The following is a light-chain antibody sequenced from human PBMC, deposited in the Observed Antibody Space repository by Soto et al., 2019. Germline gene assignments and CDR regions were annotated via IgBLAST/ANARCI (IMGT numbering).Light chain of an antibody. Sequence: QSVLTQPPSASGTPGQRVTISCSESSSSIGSNYIYWYQQLPGTAPKLLIYRDSQRPSGVPDRFSGSKSGTSASLAISGLRFEDEADYYCAAWDDSLSGLVFGTGTKVTVL. CDR2: RDS. J-gene: IGLJ1*01. CDR3: AAWDDSLSGLV. CDR1: SSSIGSNY. V-gene: IGLV1-47*01.